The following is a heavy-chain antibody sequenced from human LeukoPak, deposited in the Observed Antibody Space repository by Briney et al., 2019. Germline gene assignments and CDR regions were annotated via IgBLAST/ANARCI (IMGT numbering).Heavy chain of an antibody. Sequence: QTGGSLRLSCAASGFTFSSYGMHWVRQAPGKGLEWVAVISYDGSNKYYADSVKGRFTISRDNSKNTLYLQMNSLRAEDTAVYYCAKDPVLGGVRFLGREGVNDAFDVWGQGTMVTVSS. CDR1: GFTFSSYG. D-gene: IGHD3-16*01. J-gene: IGHJ3*01. V-gene: IGHV3-30*18. CDR3: AKDPVLGGVRFLGREGVNDAFDV. CDR2: ISYDGSNK.